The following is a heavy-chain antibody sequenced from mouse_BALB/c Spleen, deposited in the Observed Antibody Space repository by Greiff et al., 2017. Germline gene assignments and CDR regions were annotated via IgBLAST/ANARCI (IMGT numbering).Heavy chain of an antibody. J-gene: IGHJ2*01. CDR1: GFTFSSFG. CDR2: ISSGSSTI. D-gene: IGHD2-1*01. CDR3: ARAYGNYFDY. V-gene: IGHV5-17*02. Sequence: EVKLMESGGGLVQPGGSRKLSCAVSGFTFSSFGMHWVRQAPEKGLEWVAYISSGSSTIYYADTVKGRFTISRDNPKNTLFLQMTSLRSEDTAMYYCARAYGNYFDYWGQGTTLTVSS.